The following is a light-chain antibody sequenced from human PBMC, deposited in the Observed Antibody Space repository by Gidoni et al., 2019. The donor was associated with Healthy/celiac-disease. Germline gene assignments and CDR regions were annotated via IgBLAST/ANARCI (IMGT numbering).Light chain of an antibody. CDR1: QSVSSY. CDR2: DAS. CDR3: QQYNNWPRT. Sequence: PATLSVSPGERATLSCRASQSVSSYLAWYQQKPGQAPRLLIYDASTRATGIPARFSGSGSGTEFTLTISSLQSEDFAVYYCQQYNNWPRTFGRGTQLEIK. V-gene: IGKV3-15*01. J-gene: IGKJ4*01.